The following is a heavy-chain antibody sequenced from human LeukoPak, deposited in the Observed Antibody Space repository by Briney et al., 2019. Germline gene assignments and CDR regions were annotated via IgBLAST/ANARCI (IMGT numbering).Heavy chain of an antibody. D-gene: IGHD1-26*01. J-gene: IGHJ4*02. CDR1: GCSFSNYW. CDR3: VRTSGH. V-gene: IGHV3-7*01. Sequence: GGALRLSCAASGCSFSNYWMIGVRQAPWKGLQWVAKTNPDGSEKSYLDFVKGRFTISRDNAKNALYVQMDGLRAADTAVYYCVRTSGHWAQGIRVTVSS. CDR2: TNPDGSEK.